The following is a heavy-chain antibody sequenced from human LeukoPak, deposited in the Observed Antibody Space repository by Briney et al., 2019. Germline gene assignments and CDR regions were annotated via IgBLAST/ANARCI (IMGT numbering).Heavy chain of an antibody. CDR2: INSDGSST. CDR3: ARVRTNTYGFDY. Sequence: GGSLRLSCAASGFTFSYYWMHWVRQAPGKGLVWVPHINSDGSSTSYADSVKGRFTISIDNAKNTLYLQMNSLRAEDTAVYYCARVRTNTYGFDYWGQGTLVTVSS. V-gene: IGHV3-74*01. CDR1: GFTFSYYW. D-gene: IGHD5-18*01. J-gene: IGHJ4*02.